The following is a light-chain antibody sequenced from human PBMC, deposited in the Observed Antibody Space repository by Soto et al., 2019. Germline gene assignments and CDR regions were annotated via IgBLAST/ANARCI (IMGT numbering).Light chain of an antibody. CDR2: AAS. J-gene: IGKJ5*01. CDR1: QTISNY. CDR3: QKYNSAPRT. V-gene: IGKV1-27*01. Sequence: DIQMTQSPSTLSGSVGDRVTITCRASQTISNYLAWYQQKPGKVPKLLIYAASTLQSGVPSRFSGSGSGTDFTLTISSLQPEDVATYYCQKYNSAPRTFGQGTRLEIK.